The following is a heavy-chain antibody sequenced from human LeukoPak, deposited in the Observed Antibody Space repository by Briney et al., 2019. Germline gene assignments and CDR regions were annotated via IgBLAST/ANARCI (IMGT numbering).Heavy chain of an antibody. J-gene: IGHJ1*01. V-gene: IGHV4-38-2*02. CDR3: ARGLYYYDSSGYLEYFQH. CDR1: GYSINNNYY. CDR2: IHHSGTT. D-gene: IGHD3-22*01. Sequence: SETLSLTCTVSGYSINNNYYWDWIRPPPGKGLEFIASIHHSGTTYYNPALKSRVTISVDTSKNQFSLKLSSVTAADTAVYYCARGLYYYDSSGYLEYFQHWGQGTLVTVSS.